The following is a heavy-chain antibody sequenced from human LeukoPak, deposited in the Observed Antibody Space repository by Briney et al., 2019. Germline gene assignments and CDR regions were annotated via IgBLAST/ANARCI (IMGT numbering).Heavy chain of an antibody. CDR3: ATGFFYFYYMDV. Sequence: PGGSLRLSCAASGFTFSSYWMSWVRQAPGKGLEWVANIKQDGSEKYYVDSVKGRFTISRDNVKNSLYLQMNSLRAEDTAVYYCATGFFYFYYMDVWGKGTTVTISS. CDR1: GFTFSSYW. D-gene: IGHD1-1*01. J-gene: IGHJ6*03. CDR2: IKQDGSEK. V-gene: IGHV3-7*01.